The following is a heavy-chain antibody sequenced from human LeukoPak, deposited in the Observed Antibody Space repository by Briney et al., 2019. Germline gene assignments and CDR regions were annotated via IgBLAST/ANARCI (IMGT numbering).Heavy chain of an antibody. CDR3: ASGDSGYDSSFDY. D-gene: IGHD5-12*01. Sequence: GGSLRLSCAASGFTFSSYAMSWVRQAPGKGLEWVSGISGSGDSTYYADSVKGRFTISRDNAKNSLYLQMNSLRAEDTAVYYCASGDSGYDSSFDYWGQGALVTVSS. J-gene: IGHJ4*02. CDR1: GFTFSSYA. CDR2: ISGSGDST. V-gene: IGHV3-23*01.